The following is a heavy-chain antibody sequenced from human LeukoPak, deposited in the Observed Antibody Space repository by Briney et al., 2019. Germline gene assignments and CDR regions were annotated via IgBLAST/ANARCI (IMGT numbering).Heavy chain of an antibody. CDR3: ARGPGEAAAAHRDLFDY. CDR2: INPNSGGT. Sequence: GASVKVSCKASGYTFTGYYMHWVRQAPGQGLEWMGWINPNSGGTNYAQKFQGRVTMTRDTSISTAYMELSRLRSDDTAVYYCARGPGEAAAAHRDLFDYWGQGTLVTVSS. V-gene: IGHV1-2*02. J-gene: IGHJ4*02. D-gene: IGHD6-13*01. CDR1: GYTFTGYY.